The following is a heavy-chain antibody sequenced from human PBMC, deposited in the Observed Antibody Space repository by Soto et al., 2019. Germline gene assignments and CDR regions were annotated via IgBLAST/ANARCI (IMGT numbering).Heavy chain of an antibody. D-gene: IGHD6-25*01. J-gene: IGHJ5*02. Sequence: ASVKVSCKASGGTFSSYAISWVRQAPGQGLEWMGGIIPIFGTANYAQKFQGSVTITADESTSTAYMELSSLRSEDTGVYYCARDIKDRSGSADRYNWFDPWGQGTLVTVSS. V-gene: IGHV1-69*13. CDR1: GGTFSSYA. CDR2: IIPIFGTA. CDR3: ARDIKDRSGSADRYNWFDP.